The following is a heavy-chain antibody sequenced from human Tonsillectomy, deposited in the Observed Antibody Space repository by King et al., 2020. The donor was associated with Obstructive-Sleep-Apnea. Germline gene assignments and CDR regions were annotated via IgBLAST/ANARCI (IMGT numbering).Heavy chain of an antibody. CDR1: GDSITTSYY. V-gene: IGHV4-39*07. J-gene: IGHJ4*02. D-gene: IGHD3-16*01. Sequence: QLQESGPGLVKPSETLSLTCTVSGDSITTSYYWTWIRQPPGKWLEWIGTVYYSGSTYYSPSLQSRVTISVDTSKNQFSLNLSSVTAAADTAVYYCARGPSLREENDYWGQGTLVTVSS. CDR2: VYYSGST. CDR3: ARGPSLREENDY.